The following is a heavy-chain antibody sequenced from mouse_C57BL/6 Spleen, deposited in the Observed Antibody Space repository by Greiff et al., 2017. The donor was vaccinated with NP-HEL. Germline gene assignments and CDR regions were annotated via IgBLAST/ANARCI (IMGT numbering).Heavy chain of an antibody. Sequence: QVQLQQSGPELVKPGASVKISCKASGYAFSSSWMNWVKQRPGKGLEWIGRIYPGDGDTNYNGKFKGKATLTADKSSSTAYMQLSSLTSEDSAVYFCARSDYSIWYFDVWGTGTTVTVSS. CDR3: ARSDYSIWYFDV. D-gene: IGHD1-1*01. CDR2: IYPGDGDT. J-gene: IGHJ1*03. V-gene: IGHV1-82*01. CDR1: GYAFSSSW.